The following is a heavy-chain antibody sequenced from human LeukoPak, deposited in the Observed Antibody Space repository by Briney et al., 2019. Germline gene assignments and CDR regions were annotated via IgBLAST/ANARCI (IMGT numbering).Heavy chain of an antibody. Sequence: PGGSLRLSCAASGFTFSSYAMSWVRQAPGKGLEWVSAISGSGGSTYYADSVKGRFTITRDNSQNTLYLQMNSLRAEDTAVYYCAKDPAAGAGNIDYWGQGTLVTVSS. J-gene: IGHJ4*02. D-gene: IGHD6-19*01. V-gene: IGHV3-23*01. CDR2: ISGSGGST. CDR3: AKDPAAGAGNIDY. CDR1: GFTFSSYA.